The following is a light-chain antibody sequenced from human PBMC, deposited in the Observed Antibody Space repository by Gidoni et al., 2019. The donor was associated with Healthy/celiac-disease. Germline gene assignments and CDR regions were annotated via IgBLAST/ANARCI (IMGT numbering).Light chain of an antibody. CDR2: DAS. CDR3: QQRSNWPPYT. V-gene: IGKV3-11*01. CDR1: QSVSSY. Sequence: EIVLTHSPATLSLSPGERATLSFRASQSVSSYLAWYQQKPGQAPRLLIDDASNRATGIPARFSGSGSGTDFTLTISSLEPEDFAVYYCQQRSNWPPYTFGQXTKLEIK. J-gene: IGKJ2*01.